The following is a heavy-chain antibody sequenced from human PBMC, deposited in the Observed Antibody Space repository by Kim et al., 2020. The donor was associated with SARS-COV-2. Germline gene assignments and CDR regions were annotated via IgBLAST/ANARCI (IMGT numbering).Heavy chain of an antibody. CDR2: FGPEDGET. J-gene: IGHJ4*02. D-gene: IGHD3-10*01. V-gene: IGHV1-24*01. CDR1: GYTLTELS. CDR3: ATETANYYYGSGSPFDY. Sequence: ASVKVSCKVSGYTLTELSMHWVRQAPGKGLEWMGGFGPEDGETIYAQKFQGRVTMTEDTSTDTAYMELSSLRSEDTAVYYCATETANYYYGSGSPFDYWGQGTLVTVSS.